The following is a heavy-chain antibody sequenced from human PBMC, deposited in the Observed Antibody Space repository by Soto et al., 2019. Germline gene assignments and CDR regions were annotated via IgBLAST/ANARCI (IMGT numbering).Heavy chain of an antibody. V-gene: IGHV4-31*03. CDR1: GGSISSGGYY. J-gene: IGHJ4*02. Sequence: TLSLTCTVSGGSISSGGYYWSWIRQHPGKGLEWIGYIYYSGSTYYNPSLKSRVTISVDTPKNQFSLKLSSVTAADTAVYYFARVHYTRIVEGCFXSWGKETLVTVPS. CDR2: IYYSGST. CDR3: ARVHYTRIVEGCFXS. D-gene: IGHD4-4*01.